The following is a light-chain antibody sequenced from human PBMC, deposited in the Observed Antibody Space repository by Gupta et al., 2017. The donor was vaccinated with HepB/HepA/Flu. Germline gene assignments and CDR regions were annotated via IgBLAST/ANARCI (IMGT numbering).Light chain of an antibody. CDR1: SRDVGSYNF. CDR2: DVN. CDR3: SSYADSNNYV. V-gene: IGLV2-8*01. J-gene: IGLJ1*01. Sequence: QAALAQPPSASRSPGQSVTISCTGTSRDVGSYNFVSWYQQHPHKAPKLILYDVNKRPAGVPDRFSGSKSGNTASLTVSGLQAEDEADYYCSSYADSNNYVFGTGTWVTVL.